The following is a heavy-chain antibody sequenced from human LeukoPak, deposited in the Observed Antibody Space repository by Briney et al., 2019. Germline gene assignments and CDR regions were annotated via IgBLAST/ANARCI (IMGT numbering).Heavy chain of an antibody. CDR1: GYTFTNHY. CDR3: ARGCSGGFRSGGCY. CDR2: INPNGGST. V-gene: IGHV1-46*01. D-gene: IGHD2-15*01. Sequence: ASVKVSCKASGYTFTNHYVHWVRQAPGQGLEWMGLINPNGGSTNCAQKFQGRVTMTRDTSTSTVYMELSSLRSEDTAVYYCARGCSGGFRSGGCYWGQGTLVTVSS. J-gene: IGHJ4*02.